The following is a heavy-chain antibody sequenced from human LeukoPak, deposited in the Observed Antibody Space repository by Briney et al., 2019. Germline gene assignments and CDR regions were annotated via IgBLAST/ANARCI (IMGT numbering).Heavy chain of an antibody. Sequence: ASVKVSCKASGYTFTGYYMNWVRQAPGQGLEWMAMINPSGGSTKYAQKFQGGLSMTGDMSTSTVYMELSSLRSEDTAVYYCARWEIGGYSSGYDYWGQGTLVTVSS. V-gene: IGHV1-46*01. D-gene: IGHD2-21*02. CDR1: GYTFTGYY. J-gene: IGHJ4*02. CDR3: ARWEIGGYSSGYDY. CDR2: INPSGGST.